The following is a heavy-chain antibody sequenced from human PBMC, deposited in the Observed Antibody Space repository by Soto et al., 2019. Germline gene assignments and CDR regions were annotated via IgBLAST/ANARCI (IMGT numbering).Heavy chain of an antibody. CDR2: FNDSGST. CDR3: ARGDFRADY. CDR1: GGSFSGYY. D-gene: IGHD2-21*02. V-gene: IGHV4-34*01. J-gene: IGHJ4*02. Sequence: QVQLQQWGAGLLKPSETLSLTCAVYGGSFSGYYWSWVRQPPGKGLEWIGEFNDSGSTNYSPSRKSRVTISVDTSKNQFTLKLSAGTAADSAVFFCARGDFRADYWGQGNLVTVSS.